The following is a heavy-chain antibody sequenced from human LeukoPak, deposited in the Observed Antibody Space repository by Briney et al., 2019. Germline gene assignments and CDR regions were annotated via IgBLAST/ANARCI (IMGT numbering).Heavy chain of an antibody. CDR2: INTDGTVT. Sequence: GGSLRLSCAASGFTFSKYWMLWVRQAPGKGLESVSRINTDGTVTTYADSVKGRFTVSRDNADNTMFLQMNSVRDEDTAVYYCATKQWLAPPPDSWGQGTLITVSS. J-gene: IGHJ4*02. D-gene: IGHD6-19*01. CDR1: GFTFSKYW. CDR3: ATKQWLAPPPDS. V-gene: IGHV3-74*01.